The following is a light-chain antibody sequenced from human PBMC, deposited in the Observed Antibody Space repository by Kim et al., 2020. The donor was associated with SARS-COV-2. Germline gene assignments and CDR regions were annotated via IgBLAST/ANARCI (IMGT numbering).Light chain of an antibody. J-gene: IGLJ1*01. V-gene: IGLV2-14*04. CDR1: SSDVCGYNY. CDR3: TSYTSSSTYV. Sequence: GQSITISCTGTSSDVCGYNYVSWSQQHPGKAPKVMIFDVSKRPSGVSNRFSGSKSGNTASLTISGLQAEDEADYYCTSYTSSSTYVFGTGTKVTVL. CDR2: DVS.